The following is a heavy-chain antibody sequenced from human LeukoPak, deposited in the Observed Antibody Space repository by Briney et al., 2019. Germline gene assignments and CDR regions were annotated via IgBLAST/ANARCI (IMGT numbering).Heavy chain of an antibody. V-gene: IGHV3-30*18. CDR1: GFTFKNFG. D-gene: IGHD4/OR15-4a*01. J-gene: IGHJ4*02. Sequence: GGSLRLSCSASGFTFKNFGMHWVRQAPDKGLEWVAVISYDGNIDYYADSVRGRFTISRDNSKKTLYLQMNSLRTEDTAVYYCAKGAANYQDYYSDSWGQGTLVTVSS. CDR3: AKGAANYQDYYSDS. CDR2: ISYDGNID.